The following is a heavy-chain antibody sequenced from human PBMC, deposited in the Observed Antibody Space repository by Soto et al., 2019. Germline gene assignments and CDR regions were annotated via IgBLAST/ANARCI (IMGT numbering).Heavy chain of an antibody. CDR2: MSPGSGSA. Sequence: QVQLVQSGAEVKELGASVKVSCQASGYSFTSLDINWMRQATGQGLEWMGWMSPGSGSAGYAQKFQGRVTMTRDTSRGTAYMEPSSLRSEDTAVYYCARGVDAGVDFWGQGTLVTV. V-gene: IGHV1-8*01. CDR1: GYSFTSLD. CDR3: ARGVDAGVDF. D-gene: IGHD7-27*01. J-gene: IGHJ4*02.